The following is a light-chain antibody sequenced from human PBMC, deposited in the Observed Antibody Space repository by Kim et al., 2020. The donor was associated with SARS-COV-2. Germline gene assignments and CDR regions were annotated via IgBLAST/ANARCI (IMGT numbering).Light chain of an antibody. V-gene: IGKV1-5*01. CDR2: DAS. J-gene: IGKJ4*01. CDR3: EKYKEDPLT. Sequence: DIQLTQSPSTLSASVGDRVTITCRASQSLGNWMVWYQQKPGKTPKRLFYDASSLESGVPSRCSGGGSATEFTLTISSLQPDDFATYYCEKYKEDPLTFGGRTKM. CDR1: QSLGNW.